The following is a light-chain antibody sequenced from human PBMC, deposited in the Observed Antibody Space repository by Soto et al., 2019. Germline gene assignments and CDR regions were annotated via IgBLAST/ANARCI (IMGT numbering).Light chain of an antibody. CDR1: QSISSW. V-gene: IGKV1-5*01. CDR2: DAS. Sequence: DIQMTQCPSTLSASVGDIVTITCRASQSISSWLAWYQQKPGKAPKLLIYDASSLESGVPSRFSGSGSGTEFTLTISRLQPDDFATYYCQQYNSYSTFGPGTKVDIK. J-gene: IGKJ3*01. CDR3: QQYNSYST.